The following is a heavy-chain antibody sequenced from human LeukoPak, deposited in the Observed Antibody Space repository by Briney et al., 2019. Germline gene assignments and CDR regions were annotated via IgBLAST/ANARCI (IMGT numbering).Heavy chain of an antibody. CDR1: GFNFDGYA. CDR2: ISWNSGDI. Sequence: GGSLRLSCAASGFNFDGYAMHWVRQAPRKGLEWVSGISWNSGDIGYADSVKGRFTISKDNAKNGLYLQMNSLRPEDTALYYCVKVSRWRYEPLDIWGQGTMVTVSS. CDR3: VKVSRWRYEPLDI. D-gene: IGHD2-2*01. J-gene: IGHJ3*02. V-gene: IGHV3-9*01.